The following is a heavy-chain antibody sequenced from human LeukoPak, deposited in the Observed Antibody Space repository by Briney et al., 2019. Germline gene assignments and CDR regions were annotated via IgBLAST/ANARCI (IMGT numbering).Heavy chain of an antibody. CDR3: ARGSSNTWPPGAEYFEH. D-gene: IGHD6-13*01. V-gene: IGHV3-33*08. CDR1: AFSFSGYN. J-gene: IGHJ1*01. Sequence: GGSLRLSCAASAFSFSGYNMNWVRQAPGKGLEWLAVVWYDENNKDYADSVKGRFTISRDNSKNTLYLQMNSLRAEDTAVYYCARGSSNTWPPGAEYFEHWGQGTLVTVSS. CDR2: VWYDENNK.